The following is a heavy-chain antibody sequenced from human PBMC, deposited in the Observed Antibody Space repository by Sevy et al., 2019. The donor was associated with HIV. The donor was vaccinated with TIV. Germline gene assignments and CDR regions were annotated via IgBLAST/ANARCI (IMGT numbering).Heavy chain of an antibody. V-gene: IGHV3-48*02. Sequence: GGSLRLSCAASGFTFSSYSMNWVRQAPGKGLEWVSYISSSSSTIYYANSVKGRFTISRDKAKNSLYLQMNSTRDEDTAVYYCARGAYYYDSSGCYLPQSYYYGMDVWGQGTTVTVSS. CDR3: ARGAYYYDSSGCYLPQSYYYGMDV. CDR2: ISSSSSTI. J-gene: IGHJ6*02. D-gene: IGHD3-22*01. CDR1: GFTFSSYS.